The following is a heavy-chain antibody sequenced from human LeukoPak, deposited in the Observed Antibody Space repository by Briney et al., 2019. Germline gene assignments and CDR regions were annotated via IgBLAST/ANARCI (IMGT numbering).Heavy chain of an antibody. J-gene: IGHJ4*02. Sequence: GSSVKVSCKASGGTFSSYAISWVRQAPGHRPEWMGGIIPILGIANYAQKFQGRVTLTADKSTSTAYMELSSLRSEDTAVYYCARGYYYDSSGYFEFDYWGQGTLVTVSS. CDR2: IIPILGIA. CDR3: ARGYYYDSSGYFEFDY. D-gene: IGHD3-22*01. CDR1: GGTFSSYA. V-gene: IGHV1-69*04.